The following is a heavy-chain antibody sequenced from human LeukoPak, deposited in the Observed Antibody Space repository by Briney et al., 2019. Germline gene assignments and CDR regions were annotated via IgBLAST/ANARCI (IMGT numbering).Heavy chain of an antibody. V-gene: IGHV4-4*07. CDR1: GGSISSYY. J-gene: IGHJ6*03. CDR3: ARGIYCSSTSCVPNYYYYYMDV. Sequence: PSETLSLTCTVSGGSISSYYWSWIRQPAGKGLEWIGGIYTSGSTNYNPSLKSRVTMSVDTSKNQFSLKLSSVTAADTAVYYCARGIYCSSTSCVPNYYYYYMDVWGKGTTVAVSS. D-gene: IGHD2-2*01. CDR2: IYTSGST.